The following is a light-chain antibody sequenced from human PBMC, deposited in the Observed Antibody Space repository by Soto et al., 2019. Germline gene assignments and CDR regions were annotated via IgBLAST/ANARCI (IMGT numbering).Light chain of an antibody. V-gene: IGKV3-15*01. CDR3: QQYNNWPL. Sequence: EIVLTQSPGTLSLSPGERATLSCRASQSVSSSSLAWYQQKRGQAPRLLIYGASTRATGIPARFSGSGSGTEFTLTISSLQSEDFAIYYCQQYNNWPLFGQGTKVDIK. CDR1: QSVSSSS. CDR2: GAS. J-gene: IGKJ1*01.